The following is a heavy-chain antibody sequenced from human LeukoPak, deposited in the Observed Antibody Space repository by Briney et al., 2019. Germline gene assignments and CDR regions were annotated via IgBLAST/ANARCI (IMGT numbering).Heavy chain of an antibody. Sequence: SETLSLTCTVSGGSLSSYYWSWIWQPPGKGLEWIGYIYSTGSANYNPSLKSRVTLSVDTAKNQFSLKLNSVTAADTAVYYCARMGGYSGYATHWGQGTLVTDSS. CDR1: GGSLSSYY. V-gene: IGHV4-59*08. J-gene: IGHJ4*02. CDR2: IYSTGSA. D-gene: IGHD5-12*01. CDR3: ARMGGYSGYATH.